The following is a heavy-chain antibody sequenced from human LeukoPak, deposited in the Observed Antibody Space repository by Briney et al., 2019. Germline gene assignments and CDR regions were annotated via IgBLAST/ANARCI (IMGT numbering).Heavy chain of an antibody. CDR1: GFTFSSYS. D-gene: IGHD2-2*01. Sequence: GESLRLSCAASGFTFSSYSMNWVRQAPGKGLEWVSSISSSSSYIYYADSVKGRFTISRDNAKNSLYLQMNSLRAEDTAVYYCARDEEYCSSTSCENWFDPWGQGTLVTVSS. J-gene: IGHJ5*02. CDR3: ARDEEYCSSTSCENWFDP. CDR2: ISSSSSYI. V-gene: IGHV3-21*01.